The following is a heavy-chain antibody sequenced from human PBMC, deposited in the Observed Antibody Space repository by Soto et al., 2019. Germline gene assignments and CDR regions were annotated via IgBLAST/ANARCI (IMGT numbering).Heavy chain of an antibody. CDR3: ARGFIVVVTAATNDAFDI. CDR1: CGSISSGGYY. V-gene: IGHV4-31*03. D-gene: IGHD2-21*02. Sequence: TSETLSLTCTVSCGSISSGGYYWSWIRPHPGKGLEWIGYIYYSGSTYYNPSLKSRVTISVDTSKNQFSLKLSSVTAADTAVYYCARGFIVVVTAATNDAFDIWGQGTMVTVSS. CDR2: IYYSGST. J-gene: IGHJ3*02.